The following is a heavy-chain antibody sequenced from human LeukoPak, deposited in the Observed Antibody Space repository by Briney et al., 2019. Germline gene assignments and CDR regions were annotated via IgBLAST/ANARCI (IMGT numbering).Heavy chain of an antibody. D-gene: IGHD4-17*01. Sequence: PGGSLRLSCAASGFTFSSYWMSWVRQAPGKGLEWVANIKQDGSEKYYVDSVKGRFTISRDNAKNSLYLQMNSLRAEDTAVYYCATRADYGDYYYYMDVWGKGTTVTISS. J-gene: IGHJ6*03. CDR2: IKQDGSEK. CDR3: ATRADYGDYYYYMDV. V-gene: IGHV3-7*01. CDR1: GFTFSSYW.